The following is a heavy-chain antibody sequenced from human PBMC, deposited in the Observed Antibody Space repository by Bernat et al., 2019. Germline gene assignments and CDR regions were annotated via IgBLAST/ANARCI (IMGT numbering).Heavy chain of an antibody. Sequence: EVQLVESGGGLVQPGGSLKLSCAASGFTFSGSAMHWVRQASGKGLGWVGRIRRKATSYATANAASVKGRFTISRDESKNTAYLQMNSLKTEDTAVYYCTSAAAGYYWGQEPWSPSPQ. CDR2: IRRKATSYAT. V-gene: IGHV3-73*01. CDR1: GFTFSGSA. J-gene: IGHJ4*01. CDR3: TSAAAGYY. D-gene: IGHD6-13*01.